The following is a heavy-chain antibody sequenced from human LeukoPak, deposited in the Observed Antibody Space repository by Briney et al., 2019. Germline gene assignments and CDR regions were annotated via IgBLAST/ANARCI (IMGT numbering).Heavy chain of an antibody. Sequence: KPSETLSLTCTVSGGSVSSGSYYWSWIRQPPGKGLEWIGYIYYSGSTNYNPSLKSRVTISVDTSKNQFSLKLSSVTAADTAVYYCARGPLRSIAARPDAFDIWGQGTMVTVSS. CDR3: ARGPLRSIAARPDAFDI. V-gene: IGHV4-61*01. CDR1: GGSVSSGSYY. J-gene: IGHJ3*02. D-gene: IGHD6-6*01. CDR2: IYYSGST.